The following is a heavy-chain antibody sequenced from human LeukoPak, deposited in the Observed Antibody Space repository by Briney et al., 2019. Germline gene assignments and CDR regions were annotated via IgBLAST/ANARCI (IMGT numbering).Heavy chain of an antibody. J-gene: IGHJ4*02. V-gene: IGHV1-8*03. CDR3: ARDCGDFWSGYYGALCY. CDR2: MNPNSGNT. Sequence: GASVKVSCKASGGTFTSCAINWLRQATGQGLEWMGWMNPNSGNTGYAQKFQGRVTITRNTSISTAYMELSSLRSEDTAVYYCARDCGDFWSGYYGALCYWGQGTLVTVSS. CDR1: GGTFTSCA. D-gene: IGHD3-3*01.